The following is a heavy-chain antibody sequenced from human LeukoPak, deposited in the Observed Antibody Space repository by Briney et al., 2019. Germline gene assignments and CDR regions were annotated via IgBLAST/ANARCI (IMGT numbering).Heavy chain of an antibody. CDR2: ISGSGGST. Sequence: GGSLRLSCAASGFTFSSYAMSWVRQAPGKGLEWVSVISGSGGSTYYADSVKGRFTISRDDSKNTLYLQMNSLRAEDTAVYYCAKGIVVVPAANYYYMDVRGKGTTVTVSS. CDR3: AKGIVVVPAANYYYMDV. D-gene: IGHD2-2*01. V-gene: IGHV3-23*01. J-gene: IGHJ6*03. CDR1: GFTFSSYA.